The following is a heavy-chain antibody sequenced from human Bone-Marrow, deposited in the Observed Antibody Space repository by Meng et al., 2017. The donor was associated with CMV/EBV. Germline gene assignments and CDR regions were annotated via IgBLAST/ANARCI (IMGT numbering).Heavy chain of an antibody. Sequence: ASVKVSCKASGYTFTSYDINWVRQATGQGLEWMGWMNPNSGNTGYAQKCQGRVTITRNTSISTAYMELSSLRSEDTAVYYCARTKQYCSSTSCYPYYYYGMDVWGQGTTVTVSS. CDR2: MNPNSGNT. V-gene: IGHV1-8*01. CDR3: ARTKQYCSSTSCYPYYYYGMDV. J-gene: IGHJ6*02. D-gene: IGHD2-2*01. CDR1: GYTFTSYD.